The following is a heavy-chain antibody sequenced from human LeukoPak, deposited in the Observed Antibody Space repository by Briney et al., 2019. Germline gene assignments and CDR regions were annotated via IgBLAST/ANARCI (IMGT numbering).Heavy chain of an antibody. V-gene: IGHV3-23*01. D-gene: IGHD6-13*01. Sequence: GESLKISCKASGYTFSKYWIGWVRQAPGKGLEWVSSISGSGDSTYYPDSVKGRFTISRDNSKNTLYLQINSLRAEDTAVYYCAKKVAPTGTPYFDYWGQGTLVTVSS. CDR1: GYTFSKYW. CDR2: ISGSGDST. J-gene: IGHJ4*02. CDR3: AKKVAPTGTPYFDY.